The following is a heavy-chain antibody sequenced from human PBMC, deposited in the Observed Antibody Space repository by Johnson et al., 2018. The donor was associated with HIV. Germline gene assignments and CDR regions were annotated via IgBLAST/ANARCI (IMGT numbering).Heavy chain of an antibody. V-gene: IGHV3-66*01. CDR3: TKMGALGAFDI. CDR2: IYSGGST. Sequence: VQLVESGGGVVQPGRSLRLSCAASGYSFDSHAMNWVRQGPGKGLEWVSVIYSGGSTYYADSVKGRFTISRDNSKNTLYLQMNSLRAGDTAVYYCTKMGALGAFDIWGQGTMVTVSS. D-gene: IGHD3-16*01. CDR1: GYSFDSHA. J-gene: IGHJ3*02.